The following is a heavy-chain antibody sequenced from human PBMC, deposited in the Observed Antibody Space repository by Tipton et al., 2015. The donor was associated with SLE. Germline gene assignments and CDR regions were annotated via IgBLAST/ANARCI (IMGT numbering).Heavy chain of an antibody. V-gene: IGHV4-39*01. CDR3: AKYASGTMFEY. CDR2: IYYSVAT. D-gene: IGHD3-10*01. CDR1: GGSISSSAHY. J-gene: IGHJ4*02. Sequence: NLSLTCTVSGGSISSSAHYWGWIRQPPGKGLEWIGCIYYSVATHYNPSLKSRVTISADTSKNQFSLRLTSVTAADTAVYYCAKYASGTMFEYWSQGTLVTVSS.